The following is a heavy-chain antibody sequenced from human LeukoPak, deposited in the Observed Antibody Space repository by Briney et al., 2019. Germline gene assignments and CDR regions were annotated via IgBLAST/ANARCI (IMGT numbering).Heavy chain of an antibody. CDR3: AGIFDSSGYYLGD. V-gene: IGHV1-18*01. CDR1: GYTFTSYG. Sequence: ASVKVSCKASGYTFTSYGISWVRQAPGQGLEWMGWISTYNGDTNYAQKLQGRVTMTTDTSTSTAYMELRSLRSDDTAVYYCAGIFDSSGYYLGDWGQGTLVTVSS. CDR2: ISTYNGDT. J-gene: IGHJ4*02. D-gene: IGHD3-22*01.